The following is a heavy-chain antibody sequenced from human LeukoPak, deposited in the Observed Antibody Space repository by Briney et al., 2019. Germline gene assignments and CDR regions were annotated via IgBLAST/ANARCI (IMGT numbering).Heavy chain of an antibody. Sequence: ASVKVSCKASGYTFTGYCMHWVRQAPGQGLEWMGRINPNSGGTNYAQKFQGRVTMTRDTSISTAYMELSRLRSDDTAVYYCASGGPRYYDSSGYANPPFDYWGQGTLVTVSS. CDR1: GYTFTGYC. J-gene: IGHJ4*02. CDR2: INPNSGGT. V-gene: IGHV1-2*06. CDR3: ASGGPRYYDSSGYANPPFDY. D-gene: IGHD3-22*01.